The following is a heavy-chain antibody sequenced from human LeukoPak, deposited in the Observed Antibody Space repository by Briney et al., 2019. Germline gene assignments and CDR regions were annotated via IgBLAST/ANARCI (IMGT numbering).Heavy chain of an antibody. V-gene: IGHV3-11*04. Sequence: RGSLRLSCAASGFTFSDYYMSWIRQAPGKGLEWVSYISSSGSTIYYADSVKGRFTISRDNAKNSLYLQMNSLRAEDTAVYYCARAGLWFGELYYPDCWGQGTLVTVSS. J-gene: IGHJ4*02. CDR2: ISSSGSTI. CDR3: ARAGLWFGELYYPDC. CDR1: GFTFSDYY. D-gene: IGHD3-10*01.